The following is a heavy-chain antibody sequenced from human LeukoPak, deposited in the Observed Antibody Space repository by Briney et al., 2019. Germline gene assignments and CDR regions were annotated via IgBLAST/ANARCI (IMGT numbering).Heavy chain of an antibody. CDR2: IYYDGNT. Sequence: SETLSLTCAVSGDSISTSAYYWDWSRQPPGKGLEWIGNIYYDGNTRCNPSLKSRVTISVDRSKNQFSLKLSSVSAADTAVYYCARRYYYGSGSPEYWGQGTQVTVSS. CDR1: GDSISTSAYY. D-gene: IGHD3-10*01. CDR3: ARRYYYGSGSPEY. J-gene: IGHJ4*02. V-gene: IGHV4-39*01.